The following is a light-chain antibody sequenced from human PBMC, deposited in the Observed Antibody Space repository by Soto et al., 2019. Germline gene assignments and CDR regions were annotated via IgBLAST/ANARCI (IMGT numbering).Light chain of an antibody. V-gene: IGKV3-15*01. CDR3: QQYNNWPPLT. CDR2: GAS. CDR1: QSVSSN. J-gene: IGKJ4*01. Sequence: EIVMTQSPATLSVSPGERATLSCRASQSVSSNLAGYQQKPGQAPRLLIYGASTRATGIPARFSGSGSGTEFALTISSLQSEDFAVYYCQQYNNWPPLTFGGGTQVEIK.